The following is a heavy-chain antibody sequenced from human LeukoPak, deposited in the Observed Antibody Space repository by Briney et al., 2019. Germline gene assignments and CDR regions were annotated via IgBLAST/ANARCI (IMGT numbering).Heavy chain of an antibody. CDR3: ARVIGGATPYYFDY. CDR2: ISSSSSYI. D-gene: IGHD1-26*01. V-gene: IGHV3-21*01. J-gene: IGHJ4*02. Sequence: GGSLRLSCAASGFTFSSYSMNWVRQAPGKGLEWVSSISSSSSYIYYADSVKGRFTISRDNAKNSLYLQMNSLRAEDTAVYYCARVIGGATPYYFDYWGQGTLVTVSS. CDR1: GFTFSSYS.